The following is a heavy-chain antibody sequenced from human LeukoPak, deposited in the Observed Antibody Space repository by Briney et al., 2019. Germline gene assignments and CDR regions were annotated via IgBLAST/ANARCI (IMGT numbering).Heavy chain of an antibody. CDR1: GGSFSGYY. D-gene: IGHD5-12*01. CDR3: ASYSGYDNYYYYMDV. Sequence: SETLSLTCAVYGGSFSGYYWSWIRQPPGKGLEWIGEINHSGSTNYNPSLKSRVTISVDTSKNQFSLKLSSVTAADTAVYYCASYSGYDNYYYYMDVWGKGTTVTISS. CDR2: INHSGST. J-gene: IGHJ6*03. V-gene: IGHV4-34*01.